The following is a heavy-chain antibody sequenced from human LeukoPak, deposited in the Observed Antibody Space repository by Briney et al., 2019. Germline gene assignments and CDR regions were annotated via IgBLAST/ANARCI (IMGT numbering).Heavy chain of an antibody. CDR1: GDSVSSNSAA. J-gene: IGHJ6*04. Sequence: SQTLSLTCAISGDSVSSNSAAWNWIRQSPSRGLEWLGRTYYRSKWHNDYAVSVKSRITINPDTSKNQFSLQLNSVTPEDTAVYYCARDRPHCSSTSCYGGYYYYGMDVWGKGTTVTVSS. V-gene: IGHV6-1*01. D-gene: IGHD2-2*01. CDR3: ARDRPHCSSTSCYGGYYYYGMDV. CDR2: TYYRSKWHN.